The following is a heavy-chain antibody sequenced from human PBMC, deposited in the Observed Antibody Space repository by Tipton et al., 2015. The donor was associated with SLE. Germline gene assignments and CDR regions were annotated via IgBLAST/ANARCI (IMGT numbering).Heavy chain of an antibody. CDR3: ARENENWYFDL. V-gene: IGHV3-21*01. CDR1: GFTFSSYS. D-gene: IGHD1-1*01. CDR2: ISSSSSYI. J-gene: IGHJ2*01. Sequence: SLRLSCAASGFTFSSYSMNWVRQTLGKGLEWVSSISSSSSYIYYADSVKGRFTISRDNAKNSLYLQMNSLRAEDTAVYYCARENENWYFDLWGRGTLVTVSS.